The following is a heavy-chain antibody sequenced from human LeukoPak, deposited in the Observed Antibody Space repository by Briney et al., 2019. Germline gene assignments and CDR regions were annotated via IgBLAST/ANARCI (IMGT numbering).Heavy chain of an antibody. CDR1: EYTFTDCY. CDR2: INPVSGGT. Sequence: ASVKVSCKASEYTFTDCYLHWVRQAPGQGPEWMGWINPVSGGTHYVGKFQDRVTLTRDTSINTADMELSGLRSDDTAVYYCVRANFLYCGSTSCLFDFWGQGTLVTVSS. J-gene: IGHJ4*02. D-gene: IGHD2-2*01. CDR3: VRANFLYCGSTSCLFDF. V-gene: IGHV1-2*02.